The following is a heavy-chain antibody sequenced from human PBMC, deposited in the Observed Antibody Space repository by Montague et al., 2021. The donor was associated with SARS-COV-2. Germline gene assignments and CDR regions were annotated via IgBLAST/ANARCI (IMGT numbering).Heavy chain of an antibody. Sequence: SLRLSCAASGFTFDESAMHRVRQAPGKGLEWVALISGDGGGTYYAESVRGRFTISRDNSKASLYLQMNSLRSEDTAFYYCAKDSFCTGITCYRHFDYWGQGTLVTVSS. V-gene: IGHV3-43*02. CDR3: AKDSFCTGITCYRHFDY. CDR2: ISGDGGGT. CDR1: GFTFDESA. D-gene: IGHD2-2*01. J-gene: IGHJ4*02.